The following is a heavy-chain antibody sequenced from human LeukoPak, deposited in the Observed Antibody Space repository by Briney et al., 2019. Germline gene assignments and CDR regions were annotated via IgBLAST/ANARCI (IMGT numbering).Heavy chain of an antibody. V-gene: IGHV3-23*01. Sequence: GGSLRLSCATSGLTLDTYAMTWVRQAPGKGLEWVSTISGNGGGTYYAGSVKGRFAISKDISKSTLYLAMNSLTGEDTAIYFCATRGNYYGYFDSWGQGTLVTVSS. J-gene: IGHJ4*02. CDR1: GLTLDTYA. CDR3: ATRGNYYGYFDS. CDR2: ISGNGGGT. D-gene: IGHD5-18*01.